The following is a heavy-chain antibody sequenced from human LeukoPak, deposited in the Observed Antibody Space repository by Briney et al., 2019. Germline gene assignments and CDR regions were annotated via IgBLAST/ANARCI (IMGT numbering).Heavy chain of an antibody. CDR3: VKKGQADDYGNPD. D-gene: IGHD4-17*01. CDR1: GFTFSSYA. V-gene: IGHV3-30-3*01. Sequence: PGRSLRLSCAASGFTFSSYAMHWVRQAPGKGLEWVAVISYDGSNKYYADSVKGRFTISRDNSKNTLYLQMNNLRADDTAVYYCVKKGQADDYGNPDWGQGALVTVSP. J-gene: IGHJ4*02. CDR2: ISYDGSNK.